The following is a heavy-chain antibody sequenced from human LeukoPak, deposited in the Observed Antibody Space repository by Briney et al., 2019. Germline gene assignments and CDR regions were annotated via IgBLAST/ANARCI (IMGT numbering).Heavy chain of an antibody. Sequence: GGSLRLSCAASGFTFSSYAMSWVRQAPGKGLEWVSAISGSGGSTYYADSVKGRFTISRDNSKNTLYLQMNSLRAEDTAVYYCARAPVVVVTDAYYYGMDVWGQGTTVTVSS. V-gene: IGHV3-23*01. CDR3: ARAPVVVVTDAYYYGMDV. CDR2: ISGSGGST. J-gene: IGHJ6*02. CDR1: GFTFSSYA. D-gene: IGHD3-22*01.